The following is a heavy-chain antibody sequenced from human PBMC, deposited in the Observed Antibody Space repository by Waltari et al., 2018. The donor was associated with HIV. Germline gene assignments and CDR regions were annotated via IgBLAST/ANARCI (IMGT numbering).Heavy chain of an antibody. J-gene: IGHJ4*02. CDR2: ISGDGITT. Sequence: EVQLLESGGGLVQPGGSLRVPCAASKFRLSHYASCWVGQAPGKGLEWVSSISGDGITTYYADSVKGRLTISRDNSKNTLSLQMSSLRGEDTAVYYCAKGVAYDLLTGFSPLDYWGQGTLVTVSS. CDR1: KFRLSHYA. D-gene: IGHD3-9*01. V-gene: IGHV3-23*01. CDR3: AKGVAYDLLTGFSPLDY.